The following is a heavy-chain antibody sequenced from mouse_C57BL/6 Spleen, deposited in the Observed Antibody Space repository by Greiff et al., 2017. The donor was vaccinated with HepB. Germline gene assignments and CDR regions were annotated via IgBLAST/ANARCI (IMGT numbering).Heavy chain of an antibody. Sequence: VQLQQSGPELVKPGASVKISCKASGYTFTDYYMNWVKQSHGKSLEWIGDINPNNGGTSYNQKFKGKATLTVDKSSSTAYMELRSLTSEDSAVYYCARGPLFITTVVDQRWYFDVWGTGTTVTVSS. CDR1: GYTFTDYY. D-gene: IGHD1-1*01. CDR3: ARGPLFITTVVDQRWYFDV. J-gene: IGHJ1*03. V-gene: IGHV1-26*01. CDR2: INPNNGGT.